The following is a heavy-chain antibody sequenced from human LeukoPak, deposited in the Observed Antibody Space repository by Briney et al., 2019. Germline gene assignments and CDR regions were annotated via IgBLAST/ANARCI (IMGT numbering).Heavy chain of an antibody. D-gene: IGHD2-15*01. CDR2: LYYTGST. Sequence: SGTLSLTCTVSGVSISSSSYYWGWIRQPPGKGLEYVGALYYTGSTYYNPSLKSRITVSADTSKNQFSLKLTSVTAADTAVYYCVGEVEPATTPYWGQGTLVTVSS. CDR3: VGEVEPATTPY. J-gene: IGHJ4*01. CDR1: GVSISSSSYY. V-gene: IGHV4-39*01.